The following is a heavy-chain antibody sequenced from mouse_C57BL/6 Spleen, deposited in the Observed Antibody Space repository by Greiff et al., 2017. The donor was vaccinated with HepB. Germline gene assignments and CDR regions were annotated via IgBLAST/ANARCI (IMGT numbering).Heavy chain of an antibody. V-gene: IGHV1-69*01. CDR1: GYTFTSYW. Sequence: QVQLQQPGAELVMPGASVKLSCKASGYTFTSYWMHWVKQRPGQGLEWIGEIDPSDSYTNYNQKFKGKSTLTVDKSSSTAYMQLSSLTSEDSAVYYWARRAYGSSPGFAYWGQGTLVTVSA. CDR2: IDPSDSYT. CDR3: ARRAYGSSPGFAY. J-gene: IGHJ3*01. D-gene: IGHD1-1*01.